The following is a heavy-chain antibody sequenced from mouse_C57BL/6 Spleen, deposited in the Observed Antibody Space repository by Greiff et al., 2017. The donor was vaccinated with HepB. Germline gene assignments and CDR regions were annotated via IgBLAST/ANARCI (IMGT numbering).Heavy chain of an antibody. V-gene: IGHV1-26*01. CDR2: INPNNGGT. Sequence: EVQLQQSGPELVKPGASVKISCKASGYTFTDYYMNWVKQSHGKSLEWIGDINPNNGGTSYNQKFKGKATLTVDKSSSTAYMELRSLTSEDSAVYYCARGGRDWFAYWGQGTLVTVSA. J-gene: IGHJ3*01. CDR3: ARGGRDWFAY. CDR1: GYTFTDYY.